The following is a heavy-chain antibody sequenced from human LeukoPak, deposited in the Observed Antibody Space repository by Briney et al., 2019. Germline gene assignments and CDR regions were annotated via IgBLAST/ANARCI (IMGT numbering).Heavy chain of an antibody. V-gene: IGHV1-18*01. CDR2: ISAYNGNT. D-gene: IGHD1-26*01. CDR3: ARVVGATTATNFDY. CDR1: GYTFTSYG. J-gene: IGHJ4*02. Sequence: GASVKASCKASGYTFTSYGISWVRQAPGQGLEWMGWISAYNGNTNYAQKLQGRVTMTTDTSTSTAYMELRSLRSDDTAVYYCARVVGATTATNFDYWGQGTPVTVSS.